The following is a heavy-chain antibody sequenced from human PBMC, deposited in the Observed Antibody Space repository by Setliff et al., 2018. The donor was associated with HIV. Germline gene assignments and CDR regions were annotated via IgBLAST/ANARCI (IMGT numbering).Heavy chain of an antibody. CDR3: ARTYGSASKLDY. CDR1: GFSLTTSGIR. V-gene: IGHV2-70*04. CDR2: IDWEDDK. J-gene: IGHJ4*02. D-gene: IGHD3-10*01. Sequence: SGPTLVNPTQTLTLTCTFSGFSLTTSGIRVTWVRQPPGKALERLARIDWEDDKFYSTSLKTRLTISKDTSKNQVVLTMTNMGPLDTATYFCARTYGSASKLDYWGPGTLVTVSS.